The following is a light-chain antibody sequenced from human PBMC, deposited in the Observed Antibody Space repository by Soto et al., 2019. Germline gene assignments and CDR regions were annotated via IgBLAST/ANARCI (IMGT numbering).Light chain of an antibody. J-gene: IGKJ5*01. CDR2: YAS. V-gene: IGKV3-20*01. Sequence: EVVLTQFPVTLSLSPGERATLSCRAIQSFRGLLAWYQQKPGLAPRLLIYYASSRATGIPDRFSGSGSGTDFTLTISRLEPEDFALYYCQQYGNSPITFGQGTRLEIK. CDR1: QSFRGL. CDR3: QQYGNSPIT.